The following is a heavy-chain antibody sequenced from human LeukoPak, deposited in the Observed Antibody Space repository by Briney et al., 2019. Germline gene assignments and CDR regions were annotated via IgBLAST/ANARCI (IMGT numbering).Heavy chain of an antibody. Sequence: GGSLRLSCAASGFTFSDYYMSWIRQAPGKGLEWVSAISGSGGSTYYADSVKGRFTISRDNSKNTLYLQMNSLRAEDTAVYYCAKDLFYDSSGFDYWGQGTLVTVSS. J-gene: IGHJ4*02. V-gene: IGHV3-23*01. CDR1: GFTFSDYY. CDR3: AKDLFYDSSGFDY. CDR2: ISGSGGST. D-gene: IGHD3-22*01.